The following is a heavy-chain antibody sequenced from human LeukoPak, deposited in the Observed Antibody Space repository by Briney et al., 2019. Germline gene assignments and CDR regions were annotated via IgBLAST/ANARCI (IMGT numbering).Heavy chain of an antibody. J-gene: IGHJ3*02. Sequence: GASVKVSCKASGYTFTGYYMHWVRQAPGQGLEWMGWINPNSGGTNYAQKFQGRVTMTRDTSISTAYMELSRLRSDDTAVYYCAREIGSQLWQRAFDIWGQGTMVTVSS. CDR1: GYTFTGYY. D-gene: IGHD5-18*01. V-gene: IGHV1-2*02. CDR2: INPNSGGT. CDR3: AREIGSQLWQRAFDI.